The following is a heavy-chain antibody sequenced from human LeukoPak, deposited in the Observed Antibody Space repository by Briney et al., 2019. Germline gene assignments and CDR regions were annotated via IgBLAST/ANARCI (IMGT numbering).Heavy chain of an antibody. Sequence: SVKVSCKASGGTFSSYAMSWVRQAPGQGLEWMGRIIPILGIANYAKKFQGRVTITADKSTSTAYMELSSLRSEDTAVYYCASPLYSSSWYYFDYWGQGTLVTVSS. CDR1: GGTFSSYA. CDR2: IIPILGIA. J-gene: IGHJ4*02. D-gene: IGHD6-13*01. CDR3: ASPLYSSSWYYFDY. V-gene: IGHV1-69*04.